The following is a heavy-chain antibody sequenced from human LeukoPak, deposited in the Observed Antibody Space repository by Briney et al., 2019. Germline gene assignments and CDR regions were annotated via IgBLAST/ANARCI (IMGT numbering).Heavy chain of an antibody. V-gene: IGHV3-30-3*01. CDR2: ISYDGSNK. CDR1: GFTFSSYA. D-gene: IGHD6-13*01. J-gene: IGHJ4*02. CDR3: ARDVPGRYSSSLGRLGMDY. Sequence: GTSLRLSCAASGFTFSSYAMHWVRQAPGKGLEWVAVISYDGSNKYNADSVKGRFTISRDNSKKTLYLQMNSLRAEDTAVYYCARDVPGRYSSSLGRLGMDYWGQGTLVTVSS.